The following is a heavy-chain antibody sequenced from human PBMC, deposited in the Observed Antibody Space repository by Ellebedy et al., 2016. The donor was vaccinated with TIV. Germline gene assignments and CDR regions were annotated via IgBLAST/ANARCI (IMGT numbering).Heavy chain of an antibody. Sequence: AASVKVSCKASGYTFTSYGISWVRQAPGQGLEWMGWISVYNGNTNYAQKLQGRVTMTTDTSTSTAYMELRSLRSDDTAVYYCAKDPRGTTVVPPIDPWGQGTLVTVSS. CDR1: GYTFTSYG. CDR2: ISVYNGNT. J-gene: IGHJ5*02. V-gene: IGHV1-18*01. D-gene: IGHD4-23*01. CDR3: AKDPRGTTVVPPIDP.